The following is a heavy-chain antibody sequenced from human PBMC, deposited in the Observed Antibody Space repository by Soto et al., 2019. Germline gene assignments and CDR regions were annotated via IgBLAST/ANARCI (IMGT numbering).Heavy chain of an antibody. CDR2: ISGSGGST. Sequence: GESLKISCAASGFTFSSYAMSWVRQAPGKGLEWVSAISGSGGSTYYADSVKGRFTISRDNSKNTLYLQMNSLRAEDTAVYYCAKNSGSYYYYYYGMDVWGQGTTVTVSS. J-gene: IGHJ6*02. CDR1: GFTFSSYA. V-gene: IGHV3-23*01. D-gene: IGHD1-26*01. CDR3: AKNSGSYYYYYYGMDV.